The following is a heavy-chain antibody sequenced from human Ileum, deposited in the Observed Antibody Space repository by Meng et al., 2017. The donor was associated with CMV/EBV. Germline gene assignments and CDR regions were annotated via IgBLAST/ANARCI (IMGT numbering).Heavy chain of an antibody. CDR3: TRAASGGGPVGEPTDF. CDR2: ISRSGGQM. CDR1: FAFSDYS. D-gene: IGHD3-16*01. Sequence: FAFSDYSMNWVRQAPGKGLEWVSSISRSGGQMYYANSVRGRFTMSRDNAKDSLFLQMDSLRVEDSAIYYCTRAASGGGPVGEPTDFWGQGTLVTVSS. J-gene: IGHJ4*02. V-gene: IGHV3-21*01.